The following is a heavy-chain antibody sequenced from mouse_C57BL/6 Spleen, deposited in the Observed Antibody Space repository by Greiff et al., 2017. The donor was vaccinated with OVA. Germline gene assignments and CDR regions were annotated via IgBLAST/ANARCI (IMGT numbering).Heavy chain of an antibody. Sequence: EVQLQQSGPELVKPGASVKLSCKASGYTFTDYYMNWVKQSHGKSLEWIGDINPNNGGTSYNQKFKGKATLTVDKYSSTAYMALRSLTSDESAVYYCAIPYYDDQAWFADWGQGTLVTVSA. V-gene: IGHV1-26*01. D-gene: IGHD2-13*01. J-gene: IGHJ3*01. CDR3: AIPYYDDQAWFAD. CDR2: INPNNGGT. CDR1: GYTFTDYY.